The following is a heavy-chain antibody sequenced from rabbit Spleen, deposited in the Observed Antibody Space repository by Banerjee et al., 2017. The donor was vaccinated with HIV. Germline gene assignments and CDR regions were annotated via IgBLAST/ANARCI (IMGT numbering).Heavy chain of an antibody. CDR1: GFDFNNYY. Sequence: QSLEESGGGLVQPGESLTLSCKGSGFDFNNYYMTWVRQAPGKGLEWIGLTEPIFGTTYYANWVNGRFTISSHNAQNTLYLQLKSLTAADTATYFCARWTSSDGYFDLWGPGTLVTVS. J-gene: IGHJ4*01. CDR3: ARWTSSDGYFDL. CDR2: TEPIFGTT. V-gene: IGHV1S7*01. D-gene: IGHD1-1*01.